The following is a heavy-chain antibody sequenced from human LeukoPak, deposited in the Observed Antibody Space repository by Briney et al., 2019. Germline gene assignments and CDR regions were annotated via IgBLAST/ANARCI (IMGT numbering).Heavy chain of an antibody. J-gene: IGHJ5*02. CDR3: ARASGIVGVST. D-gene: IGHD1-26*01. CDR1: GGSFSGYY. Sequence: SETLSLTCAVYGGSFSGYYWSWIRQPPGKGLEWIGEINHSGSTNYNPSLKSRVTISVDTSKNQFSLKLSSVTAADTAVYYCARASGIVGVSTWGQGTLVTVSS. V-gene: IGHV4-34*01. CDR2: INHSGST.